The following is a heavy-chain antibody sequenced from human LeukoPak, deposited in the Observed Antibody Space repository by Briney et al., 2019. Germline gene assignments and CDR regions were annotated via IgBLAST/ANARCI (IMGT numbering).Heavy chain of an antibody. CDR2: INPNSGGT. D-gene: IGHD6-6*01. J-gene: IGHJ4*02. V-gene: IGHV1-2*02. CDR1: GYTFTGYY. Sequence: ASVKVSCKASGYTFTGYYMHWVRQAPGQGLEWMGWINPNSGGTNYAQKFQGRVTMTRDTSISTAYMELSRLRSDDTAVYYCARDFPGYSSSPNFDYWGQGTLVTVSS. CDR3: ARDFPGYSSSPNFDY.